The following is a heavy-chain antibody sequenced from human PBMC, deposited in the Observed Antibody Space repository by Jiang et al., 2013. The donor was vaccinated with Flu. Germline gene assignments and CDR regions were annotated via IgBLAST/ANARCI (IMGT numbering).Heavy chain of an antibody. J-gene: IGHJ6*02. Sequence: VQLLESGGGLVQPGGSLRLSCAASGFTFSSYAMSWVRQAPGKGLEWVANIKQDGSEKYYVDSVKGRFTISRDNAKNSLYLQMNSLRAEDTAVYYCARVAGYSSSWPVYYYYYYGMDVVGPRDRRSTVSS. V-gene: IGHV3-7*03. CDR2: IKQDGSEK. D-gene: IGHD6-13*01. CDR1: GFTFSSYA. CDR3: ARVAGYSSSWPVYYYYYYGMDV.